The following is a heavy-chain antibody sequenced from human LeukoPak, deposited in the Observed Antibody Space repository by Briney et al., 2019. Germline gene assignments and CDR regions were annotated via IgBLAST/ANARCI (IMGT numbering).Heavy chain of an antibody. D-gene: IGHD4-17*01. CDR3: AREGLYGDYAGH. CDR2: ISYTSSYI. CDR1: GFTFSSYS. V-gene: IGHV3-21*01. Sequence: KPGGSPRLSCAASGFTFSSYSMNWVRQAPGKGLEWVSSISYTSSYIYYADSVKGRFTISRDNAKNSLFLQMNSLRAEDTAVYYCAREGLYGDYAGHWGQGTLVTVSS. J-gene: IGHJ4*02.